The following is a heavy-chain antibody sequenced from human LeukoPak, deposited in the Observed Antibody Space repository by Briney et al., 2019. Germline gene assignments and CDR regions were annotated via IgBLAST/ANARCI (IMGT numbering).Heavy chain of an antibody. CDR1: GGSISSYY. D-gene: IGHD1-14*01. CDR2: IYNSGST. CDR3: AEPLTDPYAFYI. Sequence: SETLSLTCTVSGGSISSYYWSWIRQPPGKGLEWIGYIYNSGSTNYNPSLKSRVTISVDTSKNQFSLRLSSVTAADTAVYYCAEPLTDPYAFYIWGQGTMVTVSS. J-gene: IGHJ3*02. V-gene: IGHV4-59*08.